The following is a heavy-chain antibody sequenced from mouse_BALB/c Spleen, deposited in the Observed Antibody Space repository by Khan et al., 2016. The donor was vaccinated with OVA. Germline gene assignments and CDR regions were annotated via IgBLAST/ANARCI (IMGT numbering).Heavy chain of an antibody. CDR2: IFPGTGSI. J-gene: IGHJ3*01. D-gene: IGHD2-2*01. V-gene: IGHV1-9*01. CDR1: GYTFRSSW. CDR3: ARCGPYGNDGAY. Sequence: VKLLESGAELMKPGASVKISCKATGYTFRSSWMEWVKQRPGHGLEWIGEIFPGTGSINYNEKFKGQATFTADTSSNTAYLQLSSLTSEDSAVXYCARCGPYGNDGAYWGQGTLVTVSA.